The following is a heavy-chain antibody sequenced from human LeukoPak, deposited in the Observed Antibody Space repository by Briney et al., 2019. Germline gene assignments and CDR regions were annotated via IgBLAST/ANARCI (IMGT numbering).Heavy chain of an antibody. J-gene: IGHJ3*02. D-gene: IGHD3-22*01. CDR3: ARPYPDYYDSSGYLGFSGYAFDI. CDR1: GGSISSSSYY. CDR2: IYYSGST. Sequence: PSETLSLTCTVSGGSISSSSYYWGWIRQPPGKGLEWIGSIYYSGSTYYNPSLKSRVTISVDTSKNQFSLKLSSVTAADTAVYYCARPYPDYYDSSGYLGFSGYAFDIWGQGTMVTVSS. V-gene: IGHV4-39*01.